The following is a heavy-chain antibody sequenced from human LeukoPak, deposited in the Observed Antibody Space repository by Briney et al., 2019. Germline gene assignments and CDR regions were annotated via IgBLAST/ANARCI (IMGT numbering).Heavy chain of an antibody. CDR3: ARDERYNWNGVGPPNGMDV. CDR1: GGTFSSYA. J-gene: IGHJ6*02. Sequence: ASVKVSCKASGGTFSSYAISWVRQAPGQGLEWMGGIIPIFGTANYAQKFQGRVTITADESTSTAYMELSSLRSEDTAVYYCARDERYNWNGVGPPNGMDVWGQGTTVTVSS. CDR2: IIPIFGTA. V-gene: IGHV1-69*01. D-gene: IGHD1-1*01.